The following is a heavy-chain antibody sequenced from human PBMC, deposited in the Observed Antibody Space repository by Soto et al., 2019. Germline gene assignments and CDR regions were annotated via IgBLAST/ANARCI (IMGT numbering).Heavy chain of an antibody. CDR2: IKSETDGGTT. CDR3: TTARGTYGVEYFQH. CDR1: GFTFSNAW. Sequence: GGALRLSCAASGFTFSNAWMSWVRQAPGKGLEWVGRIKSETDGGTTDYAAPVKGRFTISRDDSKNTLSLQMNSLKTEDTAVYYCTTARGTYGVEYFQHWGQGTLVTVSS. V-gene: IGHV3-15*01. J-gene: IGHJ1*01. D-gene: IGHD4-17*01.